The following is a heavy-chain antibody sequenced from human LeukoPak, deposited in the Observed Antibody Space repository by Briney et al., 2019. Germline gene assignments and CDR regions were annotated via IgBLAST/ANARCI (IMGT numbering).Heavy chain of an antibody. CDR1: GFTVSSNY. D-gene: IGHD3-9*01. J-gene: IGHJ4*02. V-gene: IGHV3-15*01. Sequence: GGSLRLSCAASGFTVSSNYMSWVRQAPGKGLEWVGRIKSKTDGGTTDYAAPVKGRFTISRDDSKNTLYLQMNSLKTEDTAVYYCTTSDDILTGYYGDWGQGTLVTVSS. CDR2: IKSKTDGGTT. CDR3: TTSDDILTGYYGD.